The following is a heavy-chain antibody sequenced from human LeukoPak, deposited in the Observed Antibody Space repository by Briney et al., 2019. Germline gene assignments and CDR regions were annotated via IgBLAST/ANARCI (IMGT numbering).Heavy chain of an antibody. CDR1: GFTFSSYW. Sequence: GSLGLSCAASGFTFSSYWMSWVRQAPGKGLEWVANIKQDGSEKYYVDSVKGRFTISRDNAKNSLYLQMNSLRAEDTAVYYCARETTLIQLWFTFDYWGQGTLVTVSS. D-gene: IGHD5-18*01. J-gene: IGHJ4*02. V-gene: IGHV3-7*01. CDR3: ARETTLIQLWFTFDY. CDR2: IKQDGSEK.